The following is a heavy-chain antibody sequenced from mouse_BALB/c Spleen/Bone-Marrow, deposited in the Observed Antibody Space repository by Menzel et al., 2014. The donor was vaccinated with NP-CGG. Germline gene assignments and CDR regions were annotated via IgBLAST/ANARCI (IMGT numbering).Heavy chain of an antibody. Sequence: QVQLQQSGAELVRPGASVKLSCKASGFTFTDYEMHWVKQTPVHGLEWIGSIHPGSGGTTYNQKFKGKATLTADKSSSTAYLKLSSMTSEESAVDYCTGEKVGDFDYWGQGTTLTVSS. CDR1: GFTFTDYE. CDR2: IHPGSGGT. V-gene: IGHV1-15*01. CDR3: TGEKVGDFDY. J-gene: IGHJ2*01.